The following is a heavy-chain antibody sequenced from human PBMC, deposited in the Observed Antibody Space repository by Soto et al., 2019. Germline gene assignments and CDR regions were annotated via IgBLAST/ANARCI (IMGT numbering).Heavy chain of an antibody. CDR3: AKDLPRGSSGWYGYFDY. CDR1: GFTFSSYA. Sequence: EVQLLESGGGLGQPGGSLRLSCVASGFTFSSYAMNWVRQAPGKGLEWVSGISGSGAKTYYADSVKGPFTISRDNSKNMLSLQLNSLRAEDTDVYYCAKDLPRGSSGWYGYFDYWGQGTLVTVSS. V-gene: IGHV3-23*01. CDR2: ISGSGAKT. D-gene: IGHD6-19*01. J-gene: IGHJ4*02.